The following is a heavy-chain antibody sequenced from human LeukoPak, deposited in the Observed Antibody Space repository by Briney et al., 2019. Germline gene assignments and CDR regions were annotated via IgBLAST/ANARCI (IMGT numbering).Heavy chain of an antibody. CDR2: IYYSGST. J-gene: IGHJ6*03. Sequence: SETLSLTCTVSGVSISSSDFYWGWLRQTPGKGLEWIANIYYSGSTYYNPPLESRVTISVDTLKNHFSLKLRSVTAADTAVYYCARLQLQRRPKFYYYMDVWGKGTTVTISS. D-gene: IGHD1-1*01. CDR1: GVSISSSDFY. V-gene: IGHV4-39*02. CDR3: ARLQLQRRPKFYYYMDV.